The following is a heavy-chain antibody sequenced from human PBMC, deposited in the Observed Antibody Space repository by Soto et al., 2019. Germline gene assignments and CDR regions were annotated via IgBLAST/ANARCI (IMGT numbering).Heavy chain of an antibody. D-gene: IGHD6-6*01. CDR1: GGSISSYY. CDR3: ASSRSSSSVPDWFDP. J-gene: IGHJ5*02. Sequence: SETLSLTCTVSGGSISSYYWSWIRQPPGKGLEWIGYISNNLSTNYNPSLKSRVTISVDTSKNQFSLKLSSVTAADTAVYYCASSRSSSSVPDWFDPWGQGTQVTVSS. CDR2: ISNNLST. V-gene: IGHV4-59*01.